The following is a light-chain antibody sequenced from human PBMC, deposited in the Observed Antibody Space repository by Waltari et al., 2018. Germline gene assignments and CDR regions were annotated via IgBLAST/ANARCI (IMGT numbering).Light chain of an antibody. V-gene: IGLV2-23*02. CDR2: EVS. CDR3: CSYAGSRTYV. CDR1: SRDVGTFNL. J-gene: IGLJ1*01. Sequence: QSALTQPASVSGSPGQSITIPRPGTSRDVGTFNLVPRYQQHPGKVPKLLIYEVSKRPSGVSNHFSGSKSGNTASLTISGLRAEDEADYYCCSYAGSRTYVFGTGTKVTVL.